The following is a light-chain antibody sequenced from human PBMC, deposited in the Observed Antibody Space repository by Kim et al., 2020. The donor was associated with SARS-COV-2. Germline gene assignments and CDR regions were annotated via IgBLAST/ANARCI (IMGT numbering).Light chain of an antibody. CDR2: HVS. CDR1: QSVSSS. Sequence: LSPGERATLSCRASQSVSSSLAWYRQKPGQVPRLLIYHVSNRATGIPARFSGSGSGTDFTLTISSLEPEYFAVYYCQQRRNWPLTFGGGTKVDIK. J-gene: IGKJ4*01. V-gene: IGKV3-11*01. CDR3: QQRRNWPLT.